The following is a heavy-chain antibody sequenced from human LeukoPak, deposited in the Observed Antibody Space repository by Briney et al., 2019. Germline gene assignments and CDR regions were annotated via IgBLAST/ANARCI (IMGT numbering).Heavy chain of an antibody. J-gene: IGHJ4*02. Sequence: ASVKVSCKASGYTFTGYYMHWVRQAPGQGLEWMGWINPNSGGTNYQGRVTMTRDTSISTAYMELSRLRSDDTAVYYCARAVGIFDWLPLFDYWGQGTLVTVSS. CDR1: GYTFTGYY. V-gene: IGHV1-2*02. CDR2: INPNSGGT. D-gene: IGHD3-9*01. CDR3: ARAVGIFDWLPLFDY.